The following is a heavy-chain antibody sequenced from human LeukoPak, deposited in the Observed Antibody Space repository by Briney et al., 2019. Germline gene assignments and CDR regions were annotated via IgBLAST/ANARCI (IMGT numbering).Heavy chain of an antibody. CDR2: IYNDGSA. CDR1: DIIVMSNY. J-gene: IGHJ3*02. V-gene: IGHV3-53*01. D-gene: IGHD1-14*01. Sequence: GGSLRLSCAASDIIVMSNYMTWVRQAPGKGLEWVSVIYNDGSAYYADSVRGRFTISRDTSKNTVYLQMNSLRAEDTAVYYCAMRGGPGSLDVFDIWGQGTMVTVSS. CDR3: AMRGGPGSLDVFDI.